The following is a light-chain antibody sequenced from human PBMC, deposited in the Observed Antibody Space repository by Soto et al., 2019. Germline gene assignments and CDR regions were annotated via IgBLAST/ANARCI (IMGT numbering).Light chain of an antibody. CDR1: QSVSSY. CDR2: DAS. CDR3: QQRSNWPPGYT. V-gene: IGKV3-11*01. Sequence: EIVLTQSPATLSLSPGERATLSCRASQSVSSYLAWYQQKPGQAPRLLIYDASNRATGIPARFSGSGSGTVFTLSISSLEPEDFAVYSCQQRSNWPPGYTFGKGIKLEIK. J-gene: IGKJ2*01.